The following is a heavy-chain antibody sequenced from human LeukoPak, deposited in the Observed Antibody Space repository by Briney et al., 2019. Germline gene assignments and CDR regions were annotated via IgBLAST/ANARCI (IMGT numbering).Heavy chain of an antibody. D-gene: IGHD3-3*01. V-gene: IGHV1-24*01. CDR3: TIRFLDPEHHYYNGMDV. Sequence: ASVKVSCKVSGYTLTELSMHWVRQAPGKGLEWMGGFDPEDGETIYAQKFQGRVTMTEDTSTDTAYMELSSLRSEDTAVYYCTIRFLDPEHHYYNGMDVWGQGTTVTVSS. J-gene: IGHJ6*02. CDR1: GYTLTELS. CDR2: FDPEDGET.